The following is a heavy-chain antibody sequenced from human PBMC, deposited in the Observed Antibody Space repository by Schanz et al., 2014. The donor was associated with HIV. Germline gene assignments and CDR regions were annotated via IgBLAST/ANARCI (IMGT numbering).Heavy chain of an antibody. Sequence: EVQLVETGGGLIQPGGSLRLSCAVSGFTISSNYMSWVRQAPGKGLEWVSVVYIGDSTFYANSVKGRFTISRDDSKNTLYLQMNGLRAEDTAVYYCARGVPAHSSGWYLDYWGQGTLVIVSS. J-gene: IGHJ4*02. CDR1: GFTISSNY. CDR2: VYIGDST. D-gene: IGHD6-19*01. CDR3: ARGVPAHSSGWYLDY. V-gene: IGHV3-53*02.